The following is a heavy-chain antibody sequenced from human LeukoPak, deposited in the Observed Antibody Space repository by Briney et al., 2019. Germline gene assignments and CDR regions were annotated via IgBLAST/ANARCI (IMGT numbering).Heavy chain of an antibody. Sequence: SETLSLTCAVYGGSFSGYYWSWIRQPPGKGLEWIGEINQSGSTNYNPSLKSRVTISVDTSKNQFSLKLSSVTAADTAVYYCARGGILTDYWGQGTLVTVSS. V-gene: IGHV4-34*01. J-gene: IGHJ4*02. CDR2: INQSGST. CDR1: GGSFSGYY. CDR3: ARGGILTDY. D-gene: IGHD5-18*01.